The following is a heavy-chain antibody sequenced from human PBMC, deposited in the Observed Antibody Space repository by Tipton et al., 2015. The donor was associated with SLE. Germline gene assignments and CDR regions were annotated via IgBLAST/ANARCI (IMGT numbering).Heavy chain of an antibody. CDR3: ALVAAVGRIDY. D-gene: IGHD6-13*01. J-gene: IGHJ4*01. V-gene: IGHV4-4*07. CDR2: IYTSGYT. Sequence: TLSLTCTVSGPSINNYYWTWIRQSAGKGLEWVGRIYTSGYTNYNPSLTSRVTMSVDTSKNQIFLRLTSVTAADTAVYYCALVAAVGRIDYWGHGTLVTVSP. CDR1: GPSINNYY.